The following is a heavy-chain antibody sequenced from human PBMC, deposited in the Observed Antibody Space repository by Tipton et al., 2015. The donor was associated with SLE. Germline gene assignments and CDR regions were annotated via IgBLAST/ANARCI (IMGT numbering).Heavy chain of an antibody. CDR3: ARRTTVTSFYYGLDV. CDR2: IIPISGTT. Sequence: QLVQSGPEVKTPGSSVKVSCKASGNIFSSYAITWVRQAPGQGPEWMGVIIPISGTTRYAQNFQGRVTITADESTSTAYMELSSLRSDDTAVYYCARRTTVTSFYYGLDVWGQGTTVTVSS. D-gene: IGHD4-17*01. V-gene: IGHV1-69*01. CDR1: GNIFSSYA. J-gene: IGHJ6*02.